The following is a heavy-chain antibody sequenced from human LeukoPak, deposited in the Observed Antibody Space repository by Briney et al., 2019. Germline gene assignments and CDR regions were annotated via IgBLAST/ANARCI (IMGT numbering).Heavy chain of an antibody. CDR2: ISYDGSNK. V-gene: IGHV3-30*04. CDR1: GFTFSSYA. D-gene: IGHD3-22*01. J-gene: IGHJ4*02. Sequence: GGSLRLSCAASGFTFSSYAMHWVRQAPGKGLEWVAVISYDGSNKYYADSVKGRFTISRDNSKNTLYLQMNSLRAEDTAVYYCARDYYYDSSGYASHWGQGTLVTVSS. CDR3: ARDYYYDSSGYASH.